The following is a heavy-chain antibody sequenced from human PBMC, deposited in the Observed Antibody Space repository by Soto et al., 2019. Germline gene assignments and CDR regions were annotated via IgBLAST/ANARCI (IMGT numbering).Heavy chain of an antibody. V-gene: IGHV3-21*01. D-gene: IGHD3-10*01. CDR3: ARDYYGSGSGDY. Sequence: EVQLVESGGGLVKPGGSLRLSCAASGFTFSSYSMNWVRQAPGKGLEWVSSISSRSSYIYYADSVKGRFTISRDNAKNSLYLQMNGLRAEDTAVYYCARDYYGSGSGDYWGQGTLVTVSS. J-gene: IGHJ4*02. CDR1: GFTFSSYS. CDR2: ISSRSSYI.